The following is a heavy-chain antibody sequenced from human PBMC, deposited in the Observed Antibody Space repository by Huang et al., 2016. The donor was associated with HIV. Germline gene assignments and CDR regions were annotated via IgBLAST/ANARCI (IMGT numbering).Heavy chain of an antibody. CDR2: VDPGDSDT. V-gene: IGHV5-51*03. CDR3: ATTDASLATSFDH. Sequence: VQLEQSGAEVKKPGGSLKISCKASGYIFSNYWIGWVRQMPGKGLEWMGFVDPGDSDTGYGPSFYGRVTVSGDKSIATAYLQWSSLRPSDTARYYCATTDASLATSFDHWGRGTMLTVSS. J-gene: IGHJ4*02. CDR1: GYIFSNYW.